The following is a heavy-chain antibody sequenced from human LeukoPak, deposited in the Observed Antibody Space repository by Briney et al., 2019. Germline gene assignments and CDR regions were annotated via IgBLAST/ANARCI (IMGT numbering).Heavy chain of an antibody. CDR3: AKTRAGYIVA. V-gene: IGHV4-34*01. D-gene: IGHD1-1*01. Sequence: SDTLSLTCAVSGGHLSGSFWRWIRQPRGKGLEWIGEINHSGYTNYNLSLKSRVPISVDTSKTQFSLNLTCVTAAHAPFFYCAKTRAGYIVAWGQGSLVTVSS. J-gene: IGHJ5*02. CDR2: INHSGYT. CDR1: GGHLSGSF.